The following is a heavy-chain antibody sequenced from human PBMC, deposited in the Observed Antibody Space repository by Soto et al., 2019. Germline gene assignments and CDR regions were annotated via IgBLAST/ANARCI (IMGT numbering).Heavy chain of an antibody. CDR1: GASISRYY. J-gene: IGHJ6*02. Sequence: PSETLSLTCTVSGASISRYYWSWIRQSPGKGLEWIGYLYNTGSTIYNPSLKSRVTISVDTSKNQFSLKLSSVTAADTAVYYCARRRLDSICYYRYYYYVKDVWGQGTTVTGS. CDR2: LYNTGST. D-gene: IGHD3-22*01. V-gene: IGHV4-59*12. CDR3: ARRRLDSICYYRYYYYVKDV.